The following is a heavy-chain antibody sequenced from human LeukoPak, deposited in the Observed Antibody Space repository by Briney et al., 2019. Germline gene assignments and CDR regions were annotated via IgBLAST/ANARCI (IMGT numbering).Heavy chain of an antibody. J-gene: IGHJ5*02. Sequence: SETLSLTCAVYGGSFSGYYWNWIRQPPGKGLEWIGEINDRGSTNYNPSLKSRATISLDTSKKQFSLKLSSVTAADTAVYYCARVALPDPASSWFDPWGQGTLVTVSS. V-gene: IGHV4-34*01. CDR2: INDRGST. CDR3: ARVALPDPASSWFDP. CDR1: GGSFSGYY. D-gene: IGHD2-2*01.